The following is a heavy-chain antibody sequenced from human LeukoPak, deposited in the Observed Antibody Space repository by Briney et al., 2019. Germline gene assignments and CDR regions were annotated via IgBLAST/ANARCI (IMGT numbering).Heavy chain of an antibody. V-gene: IGHV4-39*01. CDR3: ARHGGYNSGPAGY. CDR2: IYYSGST. CDR1: GGSISSSNFF. D-gene: IGHD6-25*01. Sequence: SQTLSLTCTVSGGSISSSNFFWGWIRQPPGKGLEWIGSIYYSGSTYYNPSLKSRVTISVDTSKNQFSLKLSSMTAADTAVYYCARHGGYNSGPAGYWGQGTLVTVSS. J-gene: IGHJ4*02.